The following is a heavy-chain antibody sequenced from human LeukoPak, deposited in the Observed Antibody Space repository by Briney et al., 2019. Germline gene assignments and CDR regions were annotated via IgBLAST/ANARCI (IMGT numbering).Heavy chain of an antibody. J-gene: IGHJ4*02. D-gene: IGHD7-27*01. Sequence: PGGSLRLSCAAYGLTFSSYATQWVRQAPGKGLEWVAVISYDGSNKYYADSVKGRFTISRDNYKNTLYLQMNSLRAEDTAVYYCARDLSNWGSKGYFDYWGQGTLVTVSS. CDR2: ISYDGSNK. CDR3: ARDLSNWGSKGYFDY. V-gene: IGHV3-30-3*01. CDR1: GLTFSSYA.